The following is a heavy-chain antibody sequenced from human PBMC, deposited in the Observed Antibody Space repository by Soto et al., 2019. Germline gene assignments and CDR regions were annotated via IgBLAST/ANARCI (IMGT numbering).Heavy chain of an antibody. Sequence: QVQLVESGGGVVQPGRSLRLSCAASGFTFTNYAMHWVRQAPGKGLEWVAVISYDGSSEFSADSVKGRFTISRDNSKKTLYLQMTSLRTEDTAVYYCAIDQAYDSRGYYEHWGQGILVTVSS. CDR3: AIDQAYDSRGYYEH. V-gene: IGHV3-30-3*01. CDR2: ISYDGSSE. D-gene: IGHD3-22*01. J-gene: IGHJ4*02. CDR1: GFTFTNYA.